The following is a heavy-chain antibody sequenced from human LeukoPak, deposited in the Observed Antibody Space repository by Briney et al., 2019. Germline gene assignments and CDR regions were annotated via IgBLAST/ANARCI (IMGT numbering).Heavy chain of an antibody. D-gene: IGHD7-27*01. CDR2: IYYRGST. Sequence: PSETLSLTCTVSGGSISSYYWSWIRQPPGKGLEWIGYIYYRGSTNYNPSLKSRVTISVDTSKNQFSLKLSSVTAADTAVYYCARLAGDQAFDYWGQGTLVTVSS. J-gene: IGHJ4*02. CDR3: ARLAGDQAFDY. CDR1: GGSISSYY. V-gene: IGHV4-59*08.